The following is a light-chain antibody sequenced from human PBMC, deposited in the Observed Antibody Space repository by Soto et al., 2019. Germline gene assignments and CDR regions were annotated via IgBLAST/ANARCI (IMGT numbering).Light chain of an antibody. CDR3: LQDINYPWT. J-gene: IGKJ1*01. Sequence: EIVLTQSPGTLSLSPGDRATLSCRASQSLSSNYLAWYQQYPGQPPRLLIYDASNRATGIPARFSGSGSGTDFTLTISSLQPEDSATYYCLQDINYPWTFGQGTKVDIK. V-gene: IGKV3D-20*02. CDR2: DAS. CDR1: QSLSSNY.